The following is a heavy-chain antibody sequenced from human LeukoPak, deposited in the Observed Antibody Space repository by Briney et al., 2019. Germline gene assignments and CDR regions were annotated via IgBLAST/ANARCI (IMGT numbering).Heavy chain of an antibody. V-gene: IGHV3-53*01. D-gene: IGHD2-2*01. CDR2: IYSGGTT. CDR3: TSAAPDY. CDR1: GFTVITNN. Sequence: PGGPLSLPCPASGFTVITNNMGGVRQAPGKGLEWVSVIYSGGTTYSADSVKGRFTISRDNSKNTLYLQMNSLRAEDTAVYYCTSAAPDYWGQGTLVTVSS. J-gene: IGHJ4*02.